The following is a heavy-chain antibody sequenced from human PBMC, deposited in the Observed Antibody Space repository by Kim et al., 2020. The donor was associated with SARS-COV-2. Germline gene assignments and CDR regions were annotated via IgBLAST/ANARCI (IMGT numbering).Heavy chain of an antibody. CDR3: AREASTAAGTYFQH. D-gene: IGHD6-13*01. V-gene: IGHV1-8*01. Sequence: AQKFQGRVTMTRNTSISTAYMELSSLRSEDTAVYYCAREASTAAGTYFQHWGQGTLVTVSS. J-gene: IGHJ1*01.